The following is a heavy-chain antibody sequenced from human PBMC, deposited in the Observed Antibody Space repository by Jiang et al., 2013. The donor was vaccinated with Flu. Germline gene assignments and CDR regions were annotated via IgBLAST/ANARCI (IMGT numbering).Heavy chain of an antibody. CDR3: ARIRGSGWANFDF. D-gene: IGHD6-19*01. CDR2: IYWDDEK. CDR1: GFSLSSGGVG. Sequence: KPTQTLTLTCTFSGFSLSSGGVGVGWIRQPPGKAPEWLALIYWDDEKRYSPSLSSRLSITKDTSRNQVVLTMTNMDPVDTGTYYCARIRGSGWANFDFWGQGTLVTVSS. V-gene: IGHV2-5*02. J-gene: IGHJ4*02.